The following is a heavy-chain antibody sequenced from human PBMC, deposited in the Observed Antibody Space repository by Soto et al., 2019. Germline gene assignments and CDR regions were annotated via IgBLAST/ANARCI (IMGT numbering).Heavy chain of an antibody. Sequence: PGGSLRLSCAASGFTFSSYAMSWVRQAPGKGLEWVSAISGSGGSTYYADSVKGRFTISRDNSKNTLYLQMNSLRAEDTAVYYCAKDLHRRITMIVVVPRSQARGFDYWGQGTLVTVSS. J-gene: IGHJ4*02. CDR3: AKDLHRRITMIVVVPRSQARGFDY. CDR2: ISGSGGST. D-gene: IGHD3-22*01. CDR1: GFTFSSYA. V-gene: IGHV3-23*01.